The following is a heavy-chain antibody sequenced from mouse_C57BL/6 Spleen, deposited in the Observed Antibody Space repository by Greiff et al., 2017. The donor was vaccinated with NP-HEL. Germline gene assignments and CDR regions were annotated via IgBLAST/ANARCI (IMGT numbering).Heavy chain of an antibody. CDR2: IDPEDGET. D-gene: IGHD1-1*01. CDR1: GFNIKDYY. Sequence: VQLKQSGAELVKPGASVKLSCTASGFNIKDYYMHWVKQRTEQGLEWIGRIDPEDGETKYAPKFQGKATITADTSSNTAYLQLSSLTSEDTAVYYCARPSTTVVPHYYAMDYWGQGTSVTVSS. CDR3: ARPSTTVVPHYYAMDY. J-gene: IGHJ4*01. V-gene: IGHV14-2*01.